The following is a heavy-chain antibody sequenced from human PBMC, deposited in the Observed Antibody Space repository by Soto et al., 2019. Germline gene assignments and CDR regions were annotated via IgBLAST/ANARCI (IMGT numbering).Heavy chain of an antibody. Sequence: PGGSLRLSSAASGFAFICYGMHWVRQAPGKGLKWVALISYDGTNKHYEDSVKGRFTISRDNSKNTLYLQMNSPRTEDTAVYFCARDADLIYFDSWGQGTLVTVSS. J-gene: IGHJ4*02. CDR1: GFAFICYG. CDR2: ISYDGTNK. D-gene: IGHD3-3*01. V-gene: IGHV3-30*03. CDR3: ARDADLIYFDS.